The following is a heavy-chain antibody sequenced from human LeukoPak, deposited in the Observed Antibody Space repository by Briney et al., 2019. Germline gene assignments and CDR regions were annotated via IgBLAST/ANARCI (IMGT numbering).Heavy chain of an antibody. CDR2: ISSSSSTI. Sequence: GGSLRLSCAASGFTFSSYSMTWVRQAPGKGLEWVSYISSSSSTIYYADSVKGRFTISRDNAKNSLYLQVNSLRAEDTAVYYCARDILTGSQSRFQHWGQGTLVTVSS. CDR1: GFTFSSYS. D-gene: IGHD3-9*01. J-gene: IGHJ1*01. CDR3: ARDILTGSQSRFQH. V-gene: IGHV3-48*04.